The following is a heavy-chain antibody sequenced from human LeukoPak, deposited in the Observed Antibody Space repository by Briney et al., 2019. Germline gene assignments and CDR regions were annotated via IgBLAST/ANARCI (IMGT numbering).Heavy chain of an antibody. D-gene: IGHD3-22*01. CDR2: ISSGSSTI. V-gene: IGHV3-48*04. J-gene: IGHJ4*02. Sequence: GGSLRLSCAASGFTFSIYSMNWVRQAPGKGLEWVSYISSGSSTINYADSVKGRFTISRDNAKNSLYLQMNSLRAEDTAVYYCTRDGDTSGYSDWGQGTLVTVSS. CDR3: TRDGDTSGYSD. CDR1: GFTFSIYS.